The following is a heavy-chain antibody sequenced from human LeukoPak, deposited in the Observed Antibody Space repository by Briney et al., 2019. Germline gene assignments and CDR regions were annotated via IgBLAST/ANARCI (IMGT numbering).Heavy chain of an antibody. CDR3: ARDRGSGWYAGNWFDP. J-gene: IGHJ5*02. CDR1: GGSISSYY. D-gene: IGHD6-19*01. Sequence: PSETLSLTCIVSGGSISSYYWSWIRQPPGKELESIGYIYYSGSTKYNPSLKSRVTISVDTSKNQFSLKLSSVTAADTAVYYCARDRGSGWYAGNWFDPWGQGTLVTVSS. CDR2: IYYSGST. V-gene: IGHV4-59*01.